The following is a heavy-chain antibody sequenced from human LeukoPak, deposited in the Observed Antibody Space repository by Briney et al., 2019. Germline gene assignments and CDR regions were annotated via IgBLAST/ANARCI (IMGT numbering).Heavy chain of an antibody. Sequence: ASVKVSCKASGYTFTGYYMHWVRQAPGQGLEWMGWINPNSGGTNYAQKFQGRVTMTRDTSISTAYMELSRLRSDDTAVYYCGLWWERGGFVDYWGQGTLVTVSS. CDR3: GLWWERGGFVDY. CDR1: GYTFTGYY. V-gene: IGHV1-2*02. CDR2: INPNSGGT. J-gene: IGHJ4*02. D-gene: IGHD2-21*01.